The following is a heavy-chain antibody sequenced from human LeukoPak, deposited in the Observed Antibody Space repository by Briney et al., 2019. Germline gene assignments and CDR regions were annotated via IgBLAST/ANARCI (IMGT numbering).Heavy chain of an antibody. J-gene: IGHJ4*02. CDR2: ISSSGSTI. Sequence: QTGGSLRLSCAASGFTFSSYEMNWVRQAPGKGLEWVSYISSSGSTIYYADSVKGRFTISRDNAKNSLYLQMNSLRAEDTAMYYCARYYGDHAGCFDYWGQGTLVTVSS. CDR1: GFTFSSYE. V-gene: IGHV3-48*03. CDR3: ARYYGDHAGCFDY. D-gene: IGHD4-17*01.